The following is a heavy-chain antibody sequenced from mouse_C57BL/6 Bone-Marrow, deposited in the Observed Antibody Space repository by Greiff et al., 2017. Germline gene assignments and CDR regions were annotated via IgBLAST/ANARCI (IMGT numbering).Heavy chain of an antibody. J-gene: IGHJ2*01. Sequence: VQLQQPGAELVKPGASVKMSCKASGYTFTSYWITWVKQRPGQGLEWIGDIFPTSGRTNYNEKFKSKAILTVDTSSNTAYMQLSSLTSEDSAVFYCARSVPLGRSFDDWGQGTTLTVSS. CDR3: ARSVPLGRSFDD. CDR1: GYTFTSYW. D-gene: IGHD4-1*01. CDR2: IFPTSGRT. V-gene: IGHV1-55*01.